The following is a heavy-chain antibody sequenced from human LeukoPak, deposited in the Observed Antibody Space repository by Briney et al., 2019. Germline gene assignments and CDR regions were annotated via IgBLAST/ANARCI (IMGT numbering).Heavy chain of an antibody. Sequence: GESLKISCKGSGYSITSYWIAWVRQMPGKGLEWIGIIYPGDSDTRYSPSFQGQVTTSADKSISTAYLQWSSLKASDTAMYYCARHFSPNGDYGPPDYWGQGTLVTVSS. CDR1: GYSITSYW. CDR3: ARHFSPNGDYGPPDY. CDR2: IYPGDSDT. V-gene: IGHV5-51*01. J-gene: IGHJ4*02. D-gene: IGHD4-17*01.